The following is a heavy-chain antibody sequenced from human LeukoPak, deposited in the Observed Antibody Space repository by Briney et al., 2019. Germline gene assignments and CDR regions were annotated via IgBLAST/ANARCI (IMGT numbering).Heavy chain of an antibody. CDR1: GESFSGYY. J-gene: IGHJ3*02. V-gene: IGHV4-59*08. D-gene: IGHD3-22*01. CDR3: ARHRDYYDSSGYAFDI. Sequence: SETLSLTCAVYGESFSGYYWTWIRQPPGKGLEWIGYIYYSGSTNYNPSLKSRVTISVDTSKNQFSLKLSSVTAADTAVYYCARHRDYYDSSGYAFDIWGQGTMVTVSS. CDR2: IYYSGST.